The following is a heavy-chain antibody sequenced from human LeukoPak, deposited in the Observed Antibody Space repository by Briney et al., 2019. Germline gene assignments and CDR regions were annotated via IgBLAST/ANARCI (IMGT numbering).Heavy chain of an antibody. Sequence: ASVKVSCKASGGTFSSYAISWVRQAPGQGLEWMGWISAYNGNTNYAQKLQGRVTMTTDTSTSSAYMELRSLRSDDTAMYYCARDRSGPFDSWGQGTLVTVSS. CDR2: ISAYNGNT. J-gene: IGHJ4*02. V-gene: IGHV1-18*01. CDR3: ARDRSGPFDS. CDR1: GGTFSSYA. D-gene: IGHD3-10*01.